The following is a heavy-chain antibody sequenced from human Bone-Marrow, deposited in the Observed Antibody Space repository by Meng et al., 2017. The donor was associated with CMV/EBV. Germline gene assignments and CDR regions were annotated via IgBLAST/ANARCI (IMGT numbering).Heavy chain of an antibody. CDR1: GFTFSSYS. CDR2: ISSSSSYI. D-gene: IGHD6-6*01. J-gene: IGHJ4*02. V-gene: IGHV3-21*04. Sequence: GGSLRLSCAASGFTFSSYSMNWVRQAPGKGLEWVSSISSSSSYIYYADSVKGRFTISRDNAKNSLYLQMNSLRAEDTALYYCAKDMGYSRSSGYFDYWGQGTLVTVSS. CDR3: AKDMGYSRSSGYFDY.